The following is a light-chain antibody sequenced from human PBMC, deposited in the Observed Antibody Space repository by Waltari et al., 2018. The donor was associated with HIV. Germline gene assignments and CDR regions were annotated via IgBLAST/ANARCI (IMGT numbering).Light chain of an antibody. CDR3: LHYTSSPTWT. CDR1: QSVSSD. J-gene: IGKJ1*01. V-gene: IGKV3-20*01. Sequence: IVLTQSPGTLSLSPGERATFSCRASQSVSSDLAWYHQRPGQAPRLLIYGASTRATGIPDRFSGSASGTDFTLTINSLEPEDFAVYYCLHYTSSPTWTFGQGTKVEIK. CDR2: GAS.